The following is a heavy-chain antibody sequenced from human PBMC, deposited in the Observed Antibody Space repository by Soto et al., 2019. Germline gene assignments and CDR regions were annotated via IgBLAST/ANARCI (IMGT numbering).Heavy chain of an antibody. CDR3: AGIADIVVVPAAIGHY. CDR2: ISYDGSNK. CDR1: GFTFSSYA. J-gene: IGHJ4*02. V-gene: IGHV3-30-3*01. D-gene: IGHD2-2*02. Sequence: QVQLVESGGGVVQPGRSLRLSCAASGFTFSSYAMHWVRQAPGKGLEWVAVISYDGSNKYYADSVKGRFTISRDNSKNTLDLQMNSLRAEDTAVYYCAGIADIVVVPAAIGHYWGQGTLVTVSS.